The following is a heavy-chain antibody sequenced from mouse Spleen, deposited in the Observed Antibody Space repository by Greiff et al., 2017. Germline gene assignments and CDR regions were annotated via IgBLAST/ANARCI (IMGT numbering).Heavy chain of an antibody. CDR3: TRRHYSYYSYPYYAMDY. V-gene: IGHV6-6*01. CDR1: GFTFSDAW. Sequence: EVQVVESGGGLVQPGGSMKLSCAASGFTFSDAWMDWVRQSPEKGLEWVAEIRNKANNHATYYAESVKGRFTISRDDSKSSVYLQMNSLRAEDTGIYYCTRRHYSYYSYPYYAMDYWGQGTSVTVSS. J-gene: IGHJ4*01. CDR2: IRNKANNHAT. D-gene: IGHD2-12*01.